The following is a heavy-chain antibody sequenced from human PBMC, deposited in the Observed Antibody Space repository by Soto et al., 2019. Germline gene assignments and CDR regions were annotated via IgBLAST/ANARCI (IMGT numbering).Heavy chain of an antibody. J-gene: IGHJ4*02. D-gene: IGHD2-21*02. CDR3: AIGRNCGGDCYYFDY. Sequence: GGSLRLSCAASGFTVSSNYMSWVRQAPGKGLEWVSVIYSGGSTYYADSVKGRFTISRHNSKNTLYLQMNSLRAEDTTVYYCAIGRNCGGDCYYFDYWGQGTLVTVSS. V-gene: IGHV3-53*04. CDR2: IYSGGST. CDR1: GFTVSSNY.